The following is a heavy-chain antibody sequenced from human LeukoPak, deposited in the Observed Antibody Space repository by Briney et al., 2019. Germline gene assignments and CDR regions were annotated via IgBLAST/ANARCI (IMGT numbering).Heavy chain of an antibody. CDR1: GYTFTSNG. J-gene: IGHJ4*02. D-gene: IGHD5-18*01. CDR2: VSAYNGDT. Sequence: ASVKVSCKASGYTFTSNGISWVRQAPGQGLEWMGGVSAYNGDTNYAQKFQGRVTMTTDTSTSTAYMELRSLRSDDTAVYYCARDRLTAMVRGSFGYWGQGTLVIVSS. V-gene: IGHV1-18*01. CDR3: ARDRLTAMVRGSFGY.